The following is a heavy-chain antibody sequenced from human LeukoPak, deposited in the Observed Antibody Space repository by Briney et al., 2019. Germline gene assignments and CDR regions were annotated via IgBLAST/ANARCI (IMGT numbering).Heavy chain of an antibody. Sequence: AGGSLRLSCAASGFTVGSNYMTWVRQAPGKGLEWVSVIYSGGGTDYADSVKGRFTISRDNSKNTLYLQMNSLRAEDTAVYYCARDCSSTTCYMGAFDIWGQGTMVTVSS. CDR2: IYSGGGT. V-gene: IGHV3-53*01. J-gene: IGHJ3*02. CDR1: GFTVGSNY. D-gene: IGHD2-2*02. CDR3: ARDCSSTTCYMGAFDI.